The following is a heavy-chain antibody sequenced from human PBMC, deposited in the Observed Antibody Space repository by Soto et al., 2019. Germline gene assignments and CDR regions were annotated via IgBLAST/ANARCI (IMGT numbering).Heavy chain of an antibody. J-gene: IGHJ4*02. CDR2: IYYSGST. D-gene: IGHD4-17*01. CDR1: GGSISSCGYY. V-gene: IGHV4-31*03. Sequence: QVQLQESGPGLVKPSQTLSLTCTVSGGSISSCGYYWSWIRQHPGKGLEWIGYIYYSGSTYYNPSLKSRVTISVDKSKNQCSLKLISVTAADTAVYYCARETTVTKGIFDYWVQGTLVTVAS. CDR3: ARETTVTKGIFDY.